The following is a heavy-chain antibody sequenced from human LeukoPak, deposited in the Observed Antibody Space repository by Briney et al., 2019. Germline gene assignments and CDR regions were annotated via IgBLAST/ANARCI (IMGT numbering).Heavy chain of an antibody. J-gene: IGHJ4*02. V-gene: IGHV1-69*04. CDR1: GGTFSSYA. CDR2: IIPIFGIA. D-gene: IGHD5-24*01. CDR3: ARVEMATLRGPFDY. Sequence: SVKVSCKASGGTFSSYAISWVRQAPGQGLEWMGRIIPIFGIANYAQKFQGRVTITADKSTSTAYMELSSLRSEDTAVYYCARVEMATLRGPFDYWGQGTLVAVSS.